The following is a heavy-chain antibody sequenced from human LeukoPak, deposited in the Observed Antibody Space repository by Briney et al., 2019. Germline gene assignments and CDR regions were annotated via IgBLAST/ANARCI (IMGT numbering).Heavy chain of an antibody. CDR2: ISWNSGSV. D-gene: IGHD1-26*01. V-gene: IGHV3-9*01. Sequence: GGSLRLSCAASGFTFDDYAMHWVRQAPGKGLEWVSGISWNSGSVGYADSVKGRFTISRDNAKNSLYLQMNSLRAEDTALYYCAEDRGSGSHNWFDPWGQGTLVTVSS. CDR1: GFTFDDYA. CDR3: AEDRGSGSHNWFDP. J-gene: IGHJ5*02.